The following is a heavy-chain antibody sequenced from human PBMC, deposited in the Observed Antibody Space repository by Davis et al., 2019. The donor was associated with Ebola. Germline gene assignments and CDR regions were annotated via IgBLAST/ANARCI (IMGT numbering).Heavy chain of an antibody. CDR2: IYPGDSDT. CDR1: GCSFTSYW. D-gene: IGHD2-2*02. J-gene: IGHJ6*02. V-gene: IGHV5-51*01. Sequence: GESLKISCKGSGCSFTSYWIGWVRQMPGKGLEWMGIIYPGDSDTRYSPSFQGQVTISADKSISTAYLQWSSLKASDTAMYYCARTDQYCSSTSCYTGSTYYYYYYGMDVWGQGTTVTVSS. CDR3: ARTDQYCSSTSCYTGSTYYYYYYGMDV.